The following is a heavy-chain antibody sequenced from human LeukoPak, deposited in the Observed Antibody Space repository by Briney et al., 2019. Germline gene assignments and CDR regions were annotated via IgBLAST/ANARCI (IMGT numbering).Heavy chain of an antibody. V-gene: IGHV3-23*01. CDR2: ISGSGGST. CDR1: GFTFSSYA. Sequence: GGSLRLSCAASGFTFSSYAMSWVRQAPGKGLEWVSAISGSGGSTYYADSVKGRFTISRDNSKNTLYLQMNSLRAEDTAVYYCAKDRYSGTTGDWFDPWGQGTLVTVSS. CDR3: AKDRYSGTTGDWFDP. J-gene: IGHJ5*02. D-gene: IGHD1-26*01.